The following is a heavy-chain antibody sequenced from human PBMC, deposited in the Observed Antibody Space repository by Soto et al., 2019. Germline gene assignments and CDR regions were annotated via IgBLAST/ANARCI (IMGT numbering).Heavy chain of an antibody. V-gene: IGHV3-23*01. CDR2: IGGLGGST. J-gene: IGHJ4*02. CDR1: GFTFSSYA. Sequence: EVQLLESGGGLVQPGGSLRLSCVASGFTFSSYAMSWVRQTPGKGLEWVSAIGGLGGSTYDADSVKGRFTISRDNSKNTLYLQMNSLRAEDTAVYYCAKKPGVPIPGYYFDYWGQGTLVTVSS. CDR3: AKKPGVPIPGYYFDY. D-gene: IGHD2-2*01.